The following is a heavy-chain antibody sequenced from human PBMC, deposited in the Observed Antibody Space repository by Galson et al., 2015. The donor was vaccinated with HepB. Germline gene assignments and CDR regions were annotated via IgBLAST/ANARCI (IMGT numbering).Heavy chain of an antibody. CDR1: GGSISSSSYY. Sequence: ETLSLTCTVSGGSISSSSYYWGWIRQPPGKGLEWIGSIYYSGSTYYNPSLKSRVTISVDTSKNQFSLKLSSVTAADTAVYYCARQTRGYSGYDLTDYFDYWGQGTLVTVSS. J-gene: IGHJ4*02. D-gene: IGHD5-12*01. V-gene: IGHV4-39*01. CDR2: IYYSGST. CDR3: ARQTRGYSGYDLTDYFDY.